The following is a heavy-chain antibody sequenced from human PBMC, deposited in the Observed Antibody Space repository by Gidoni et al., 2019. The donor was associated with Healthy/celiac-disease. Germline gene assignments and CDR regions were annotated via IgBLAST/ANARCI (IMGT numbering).Heavy chain of an antibody. V-gene: IGHV3-9*01. D-gene: IGHD3-22*01. CDR3: AKDMIYDSSGYDPPGFDY. J-gene: IGHJ4*02. CDR1: GFTFAAYA. Sequence: EVQLVESGGGLVQPGRSLRLSCAASGFTFAAYAMHWVRQAPGKGLEWVSGISWNSGSIGYADSVKGRFTISRDNAKNSLYLQMNSLRAEDTALYYCAKDMIYDSSGYDPPGFDYWGQGTLVTVSS. CDR2: ISWNSGSI.